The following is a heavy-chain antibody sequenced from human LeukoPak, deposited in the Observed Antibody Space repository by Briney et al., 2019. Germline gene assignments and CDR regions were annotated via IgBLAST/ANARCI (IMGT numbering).Heavy chain of an antibody. CDR1: GFTFSDYA. CDR3: ARDFTPEWFDIH. Sequence: GGSLRLSCAASGFTFSDYAMHWVRQAPGKGLEWVGVISYGGSDEYYTDSVKGRFTISRDNSKNTVYLQMNSLRADDTAVYYCARDFTPEWFDIHWGQGTLVTVS. J-gene: IGHJ4*02. CDR2: ISYGGSDE. V-gene: IGHV3-30*04. D-gene: IGHD3-3*01.